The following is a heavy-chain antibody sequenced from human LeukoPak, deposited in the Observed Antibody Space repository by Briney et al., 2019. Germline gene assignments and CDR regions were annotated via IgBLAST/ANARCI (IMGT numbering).Heavy chain of an antibody. CDR3: ARGLYYYDSSGYYYY. CDR2: IYTDGRT. CDR1: GGTTDDYG. D-gene: IGHD3-22*01. V-gene: IGHV3-53*01. Sequence: PGGSLRLSCAASGGTTDDYGMSWVRQAPGKGLEWVSVIYTDGRTYYADSVKGRFSISRDNSKNTLYLQMNSLRAEDTAVYYCARGLYYYDSSGYYYYWGQGTLVTVSS. J-gene: IGHJ4*02.